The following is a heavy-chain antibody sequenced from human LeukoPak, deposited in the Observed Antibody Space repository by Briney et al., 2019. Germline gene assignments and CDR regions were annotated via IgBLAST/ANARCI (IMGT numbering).Heavy chain of an antibody. CDR2: IYNGGST. CDR1: GFTVSSNY. J-gene: IGHJ4*02. Sequence: PGGSLRLSCAASGFTVSSNYMSWVRQAPGKGLEWVSVIYNGGSTNYAASVKGRFTISRDNSKNTMFLQLNSRIAEDTTVYYCASHSGSCGKMDYWGQGTLVTVSS. CDR3: ASHSGSCGKMDY. D-gene: IGHD1-26*01. V-gene: IGHV3-53*01.